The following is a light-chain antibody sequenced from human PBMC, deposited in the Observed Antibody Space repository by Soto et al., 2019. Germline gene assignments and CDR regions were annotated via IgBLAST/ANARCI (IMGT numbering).Light chain of an antibody. CDR2: SNN. CDR1: SSNIEASYD. J-gene: IGLJ1*01. V-gene: IGLV1-40*01. Sequence: QSVLTQPPSVSGALGQRVTISCTGSSSNIEASYDVHWYQQLPGTAPKLLIHSNNIRPSGVPDRFSGSKSRASASLAITGLQAEDEADYYCQSSDSSLRVHVFGTGTKLTVL. CDR3: QSSDSSLRVHV.